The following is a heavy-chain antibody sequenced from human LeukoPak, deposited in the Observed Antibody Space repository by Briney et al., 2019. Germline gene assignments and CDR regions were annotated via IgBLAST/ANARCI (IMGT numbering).Heavy chain of an antibody. CDR1: GGSISSGGYY. D-gene: IGHD3-10*01. V-gene: IGHV4-31*03. Sequence: PSETLSLTCTVSGGSISSGGYYWSWIRQHPGKGLEGIGYIYYSGSTYYNPSLKSRVTISVDTSKNQFSLKLSSVTAADTAVYYCARDFPTNYYGSGSYGIWGQGTLVTVSS. J-gene: IGHJ4*02. CDR3: ARDFPTNYYGSGSYGI. CDR2: IYYSGST.